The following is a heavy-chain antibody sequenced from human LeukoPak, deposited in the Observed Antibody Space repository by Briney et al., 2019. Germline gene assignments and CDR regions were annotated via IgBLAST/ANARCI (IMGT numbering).Heavy chain of an antibody. D-gene: IGHD1-26*01. CDR3: ARGVGATHRGVVDY. V-gene: IGHV5-51*01. Sequence: GESLKISCKSSGYSFASYWIAWVRQMPGKGLEWMGIIHPADSDTRYSPSFQGQVTISADKSISTAYLQWSSLKASDTAMYYCARGVGATHRGVVDYWGQGTLVTVSS. CDR2: IHPADSDT. J-gene: IGHJ4*02. CDR1: GYSFASYW.